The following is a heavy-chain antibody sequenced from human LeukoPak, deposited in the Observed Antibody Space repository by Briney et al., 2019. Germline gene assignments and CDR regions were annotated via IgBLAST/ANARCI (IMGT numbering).Heavy chain of an antibody. CDR3: ATRKETSSNYLAHMVYYYYYGMDV. D-gene: IGHD4-11*01. CDR2: IIPIFGTA. J-gene: IGHJ6*02. CDR1: GGTFSSYA. V-gene: IGHV1-69*01. Sequence: SVKVSCKASGGTFSSYAISWVRQAPGQGLEWMGGIIPIFGTANYAQKFQGRVTITADESTSTAYMELSSLRSEDTAVYYCATRKETSSNYLAHMVYYYYYGMDVWGQGTTVIVSS.